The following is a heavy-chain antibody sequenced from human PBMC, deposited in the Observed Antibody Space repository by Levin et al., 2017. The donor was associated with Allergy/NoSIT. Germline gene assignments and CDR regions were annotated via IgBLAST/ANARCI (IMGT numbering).Heavy chain of an antibody. CDR2: IYYSGST. CDR1: GGSISSSSYY. Sequence: SETLSLTCTVSGGSISSSSYYWGWIRQPPGKGLEWIGSIYYSGSTYYNPSLKSRVTISVDTSKNQFSLKLSSVTAADTAVYYCARDTTVVPAATYYYYYGMDVWGQGTTVTVSS. V-gene: IGHV4-39*07. J-gene: IGHJ6*02. CDR3: ARDTTVVPAATYYYYYGMDV. D-gene: IGHD2-2*01.